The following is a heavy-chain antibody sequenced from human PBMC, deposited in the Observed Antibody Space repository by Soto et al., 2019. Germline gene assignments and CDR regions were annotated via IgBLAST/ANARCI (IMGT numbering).Heavy chain of an antibody. J-gene: IGHJ4*02. CDR2: IYWDDDK. V-gene: IGHV2-5*02. CDR1: GFSLSTRGVG. D-gene: IGHD6-13*01. Sequence: QITLKESGPTLVKPTQTLTLTCTFSGFSLSTRGVGVGWIRQPPGKALEWLALIYWDDDKRYSPSLKTRLTXPXXTSKNQVVLTMINMDPVDTATYSCAHIGVSRWFDFWGQGTLVTVSS. CDR3: AHIGVSRWFDF.